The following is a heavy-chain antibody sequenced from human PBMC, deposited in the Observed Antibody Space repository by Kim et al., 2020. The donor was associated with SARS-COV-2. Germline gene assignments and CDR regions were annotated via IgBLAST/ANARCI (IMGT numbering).Heavy chain of an antibody. CDR1: GGSISSSSYY. V-gene: IGHV4-39*07. Sequence: SETLSLTCTVSGGSISSSSYYWGWIRQPPGKGLEWIGSIYYSGSTYYNPSLKSRVTISVDTSKNQFSLKLSSVTAADTAVYYCARDRGRGGSYPDYWGQG. CDR2: IYYSGST. CDR3: ARDRGRGGSYPDY. J-gene: IGHJ4*02. D-gene: IGHD1-26*01.